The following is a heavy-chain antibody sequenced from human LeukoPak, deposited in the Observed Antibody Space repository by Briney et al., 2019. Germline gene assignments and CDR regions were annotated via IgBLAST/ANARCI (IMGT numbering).Heavy chain of an antibody. CDR3: ARGGNTFGGVIVDAFDI. D-gene: IGHD3-16*02. CDR2: ISSSSSYI. Sequence: KPGGSLRLSCAASGFTFSSYSMNWVRQASGKGLEWVSSISSSSSYIYYADSVKGRFTISRDNAKNSLYLQMNSLRAEDTAVYYCARGGNTFGGVIVDAFDIWGQGTMVTVSS. CDR1: GFTFSSYS. V-gene: IGHV3-21*01. J-gene: IGHJ3*02.